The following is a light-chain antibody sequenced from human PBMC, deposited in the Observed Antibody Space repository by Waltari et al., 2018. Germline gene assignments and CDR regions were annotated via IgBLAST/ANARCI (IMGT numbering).Light chain of an antibody. Sequence: SYVLTQPPSASVAPGKTARITCGGNNVGSKSVHGYQRKPGQAPLLVVYDDSARPSGIPDRFSASNSGNTATLTISRVENGDEADYYCQVWDTTSDRVVFGGGTKLTVL. V-gene: IGLV3-21*03. CDR1: NVGSKS. J-gene: IGLJ2*01. CDR3: QVWDTTSDRVV. CDR2: DDS.